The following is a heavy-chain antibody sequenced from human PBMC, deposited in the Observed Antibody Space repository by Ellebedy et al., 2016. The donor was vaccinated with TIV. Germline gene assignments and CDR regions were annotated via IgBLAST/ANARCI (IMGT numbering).Heavy chain of an antibody. CDR3: ARDLLRGQQSFDY. D-gene: IGHD2-21*01. Sequence: GESLKISCAASGFTFSSHAMHWVRQAPGKGLEWVAVISDDGQSIYYADAVKGRFTISRDNSKTTLFLQMNSLRAEDTAVYYCARDLLRGQQSFDYWGQGTLVTVSS. V-gene: IGHV3-30*01. J-gene: IGHJ4*02. CDR1: GFTFSSHA. CDR2: ISDDGQSI.